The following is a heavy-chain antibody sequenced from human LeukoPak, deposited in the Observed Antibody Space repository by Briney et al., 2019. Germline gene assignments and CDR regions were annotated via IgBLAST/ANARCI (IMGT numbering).Heavy chain of an antibody. CDR2: INPSGGST. V-gene: IGHV1-46*01. Sequence: GASVKVSFKASGYTFTSHYMHWVRQAPGQGLEWMGIINPSGGSTSYAQKFQGRVTMTRDTSTSTVYMELSGLRSEDTAVYYCARDLFRAAEINGDYWGQGTLVTVSS. CDR1: GYTFTSHY. D-gene: IGHD5-24*01. J-gene: IGHJ4*02. CDR3: ARDLFRAAEINGDY.